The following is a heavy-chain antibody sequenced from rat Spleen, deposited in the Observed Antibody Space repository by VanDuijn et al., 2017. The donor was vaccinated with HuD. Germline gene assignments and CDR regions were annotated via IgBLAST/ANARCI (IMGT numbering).Heavy chain of an antibody. Sequence: QVQLKESGPGLVQPSETLSLTCTVSGFSLTSHSVTWIRQPPGKGPEWMGKMWYDGDTVYNSALKSRLSISRGTSKNLAFLKMNSLQTDDTGTYYCASDARYSSSLVYWGQGTLVTVSS. V-gene: IGHV2-34*01. CDR2: MWYDGDT. CDR1: GFSLTSHS. D-gene: IGHD1-2*01. J-gene: IGHJ3*01. CDR3: ASDARYSSSLVY.